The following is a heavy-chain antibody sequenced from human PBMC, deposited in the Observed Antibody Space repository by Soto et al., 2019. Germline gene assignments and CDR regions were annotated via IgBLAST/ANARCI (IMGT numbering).Heavy chain of an antibody. D-gene: IGHD5-18*01. V-gene: IGHV3-30*18. CDR1: GFTFSSYG. J-gene: IGHJ6*02. Sequence: PGGSLRLSCAASGFTFSSYGMHWVRQAPGKGLEWVAVISYDGSNKYYADSVKGRFTISRDNSKNTLYLQMNSLRAEDTAVYYCAKIPLKASYGAAKYYYYGMDVWGQGTTVTVSS. CDR2: ISYDGSNK. CDR3: AKIPLKASYGAAKYYYYGMDV.